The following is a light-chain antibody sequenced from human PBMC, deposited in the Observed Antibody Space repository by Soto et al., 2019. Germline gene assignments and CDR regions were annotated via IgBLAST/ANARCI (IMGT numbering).Light chain of an antibody. Sequence: EIVLTQSPDTLSLSPGERATLSCRASHSVTTYLAWYQQKPGQPPRLLIYGASRRATVIPDRFSGSGSGTDFSLTISRLEPDDFAVYYCQQYGSSRYTFGQGTKLEIK. CDR1: HSVTTY. CDR2: GAS. CDR3: QQYGSSRYT. V-gene: IGKV3-20*01. J-gene: IGKJ2*01.